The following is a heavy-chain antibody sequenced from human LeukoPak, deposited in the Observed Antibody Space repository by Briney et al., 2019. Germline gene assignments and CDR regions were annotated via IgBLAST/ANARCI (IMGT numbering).Heavy chain of an antibody. CDR3: ARDGYGDYGSAFDI. Sequence: SETLSLTCTVSGGSISSYYWSWIRQPPGKGLEWIGYIYYSGSTNYNPSLKSRVTISVDTSKNQFSLKLSSVTAADTAVYYCARDGYGDYGSAFDIWGQGTMVTVSS. CDR2: IYYSGST. J-gene: IGHJ3*02. V-gene: IGHV4-59*01. CDR1: GGSISSYY. D-gene: IGHD4-17*01.